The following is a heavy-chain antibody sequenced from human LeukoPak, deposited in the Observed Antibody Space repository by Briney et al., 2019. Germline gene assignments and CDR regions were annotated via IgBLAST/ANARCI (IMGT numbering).Heavy chain of an antibody. Sequence: PGGSLRLSCAASGFTFRSYSMNWVRQAPGKGLEWVSSISVGSNYIHYADSVKGRLTISRDNAKNLVYLQMNSLRAEDTAVYYCARDGVVVTYYFEYWGQGTMVTVSA. CDR1: GFTFRSYS. CDR3: ARDGVVVTYYFEY. D-gene: IGHD4-23*01. CDR2: ISVGSNYI. V-gene: IGHV3-21*06. J-gene: IGHJ4*02.